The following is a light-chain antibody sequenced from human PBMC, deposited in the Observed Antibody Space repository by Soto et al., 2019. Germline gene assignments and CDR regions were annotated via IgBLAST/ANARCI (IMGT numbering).Light chain of an antibody. V-gene: IGKV3-20*01. CDR3: QQYGSSHRT. Sequence: EIVLTQSPGTLSLSPGERATLSCRASQSVGSSYLAWYQQKPGQAPRLLIYAASSRATGIPDRCSGSGSGTDFTLPISRLEPEDFAVYYCQQYGSSHRTFGQGTKLEIK. CDR1: QSVGSSY. J-gene: IGKJ2*01. CDR2: AAS.